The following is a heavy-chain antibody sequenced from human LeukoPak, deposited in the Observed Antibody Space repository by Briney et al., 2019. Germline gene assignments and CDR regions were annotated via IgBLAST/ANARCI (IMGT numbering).Heavy chain of an antibody. J-gene: IGHJ4*02. V-gene: IGHV3-21*01. CDR3: ARDRTVTTAKYFDY. CDR2: ISSSSSYI. CDR1: GFTFHSYS. Sequence: GVTLRLSCAASGFTFHSYSLNWVRQAPGKGLEWVSSISSSSSYIYYADSVKGRFTISRDNAKNSLYLQMNSLRSEDTAVYYCARDRTVTTAKYFDYWGQGTLVTVSS. D-gene: IGHD4-17*01.